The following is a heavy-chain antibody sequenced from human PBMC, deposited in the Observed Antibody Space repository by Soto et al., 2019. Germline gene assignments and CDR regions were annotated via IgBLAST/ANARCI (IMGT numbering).Heavy chain of an antibody. Sequence: GESLKISCAASGFTFSSYWMSWVRQAPGKGLEWVANIKQDGSEKYYVDSVKGRFTISRDNAKNSLYLQMNSLRAEDTAVYYCARAPIAAAGLWFDPWGQGTLVTVSS. V-gene: IGHV3-7*01. D-gene: IGHD6-13*01. CDR2: IKQDGSEK. J-gene: IGHJ5*02. CDR1: GFTFSSYW. CDR3: ARAPIAAAGLWFDP.